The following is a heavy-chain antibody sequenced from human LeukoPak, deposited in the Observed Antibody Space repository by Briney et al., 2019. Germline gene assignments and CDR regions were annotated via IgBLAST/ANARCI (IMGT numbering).Heavy chain of an antibody. D-gene: IGHD2-15*01. Sequence: ASVKVSCKASGGTFSSYAISWVRQAPGQGLEWMGGIIPIFGTANYAQKFQGRVTMTTDTSTSTAYMELRSLRSDDTAVYYCAREAGHYCSGGSCPPFYWGQGTLVTVSS. J-gene: IGHJ4*02. CDR3: AREAGHYCSGGSCPPFY. CDR1: GGTFSSYA. V-gene: IGHV1-69*05. CDR2: IIPIFGTA.